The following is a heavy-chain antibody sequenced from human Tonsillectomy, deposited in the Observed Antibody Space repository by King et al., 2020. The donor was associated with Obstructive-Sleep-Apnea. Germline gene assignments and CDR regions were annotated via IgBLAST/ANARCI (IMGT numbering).Heavy chain of an antibody. V-gene: IGHV3-74*01. Sequence: VQLVESGGGLVQPGGSLRLSCAASGFTFSCYWMHWVRQAPGTGLVWVSRINSDGCSPSYADSVKGRFTISRDNAKNTLYLQMNSLRAQDTAVYYCARATGAVRFQHWGQGTLVTVSS. CDR3: ARATGAVRFQH. CDR2: INSDGCSP. CDR1: GFTFSCYW. D-gene: IGHD4-17*01. J-gene: IGHJ1*01.